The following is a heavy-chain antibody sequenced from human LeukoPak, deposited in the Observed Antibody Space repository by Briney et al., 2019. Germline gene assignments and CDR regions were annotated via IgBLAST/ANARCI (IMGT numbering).Heavy chain of an antibody. J-gene: IGHJ5*02. V-gene: IGHV7-4-1*02. Sequence: ASVKVSCKASGYTFTSYGISWVRQAPGQGLEWMGWINTNTGNPTYAQGFTGRFVFSLDTSVSTAYLQISSLKAEDTAVYYCARDLYCSSTSCYATNWFDPWGQGTLVTVSS. CDR1: GYTFTSYG. CDR2: INTNTGNP. CDR3: ARDLYCSSTSCYATNWFDP. D-gene: IGHD2-2*01.